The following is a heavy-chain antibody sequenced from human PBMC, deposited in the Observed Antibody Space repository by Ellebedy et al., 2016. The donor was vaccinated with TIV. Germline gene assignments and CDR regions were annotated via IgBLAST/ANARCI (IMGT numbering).Heavy chain of an antibody. Sequence: GESLKISCAASGFTFSSYWMTWVRQAPGKGLEWVANINQVGSDRYYVDSVRGRFTIYRDNARNSLYLQMNSLRAEDTAVYYCTREGAYGDYSQVSFSSDPWGQGTLVTVSS. CDR1: GFTFSSYW. CDR3: TREGAYGDYSQVSFSSDP. CDR2: INQVGSDR. J-gene: IGHJ5*02. D-gene: IGHD4-17*01. V-gene: IGHV3-7*01.